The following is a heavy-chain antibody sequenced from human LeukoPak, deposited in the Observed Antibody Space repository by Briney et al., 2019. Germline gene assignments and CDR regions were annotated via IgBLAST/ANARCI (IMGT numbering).Heavy chain of an antibody. Sequence: GASLRLSCAASGFTFSSYGMSWVRQAPGKGLEWGIDITGSGGSTYSEESVKSGFTITSDNSKNTQKLQLNSQTAEAAAEYYCGKASDDFWSGYYGYGMDVWGQGTTVTVSS. CDR3: GKASDDFWSGYYGYGMDV. CDR1: GFTFSSYG. CDR2: ITGSGGST. D-gene: IGHD3-3*01. V-gene: IGHV3-23*01. J-gene: IGHJ6*02.